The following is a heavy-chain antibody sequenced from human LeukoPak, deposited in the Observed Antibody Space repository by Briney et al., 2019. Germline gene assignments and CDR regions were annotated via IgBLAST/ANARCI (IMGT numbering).Heavy chain of an antibody. V-gene: IGHV3-23*01. CDR2: ISGSGGST. CDR1: GFTFSSYA. J-gene: IGHJ6*02. Sequence: GGSLRLTCAASGFTFSSYAMSWVRQAPGKVLKWVSAISGSGGSTYYADSVKGRFTISRDNSKNTLYLQMNSLRAEDTAVYYCAKALYCSSTSCLEYYYYGMDVWGQGTTVTVSS. D-gene: IGHD2-2*01. CDR3: AKALYCSSTSCLEYYYYGMDV.